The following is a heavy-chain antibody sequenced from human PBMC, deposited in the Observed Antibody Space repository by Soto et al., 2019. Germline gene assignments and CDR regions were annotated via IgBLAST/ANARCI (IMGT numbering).Heavy chain of an antibody. J-gene: IGHJ6*02. Sequence: PGGSLRLSCAASGFTFSNAWMSWVRQAPGKGLEWVGRIKSKTDGGTTDYAAPVKGRFTISRDDSKNTLYLQMNSPKTEDTAVYYCTTVRFLEWPQDVWGQGTTVTVSS. CDR3: TTVRFLEWPQDV. CDR2: IKSKTDGGTT. V-gene: IGHV3-15*01. CDR1: GFTFSNAW. D-gene: IGHD3-3*01.